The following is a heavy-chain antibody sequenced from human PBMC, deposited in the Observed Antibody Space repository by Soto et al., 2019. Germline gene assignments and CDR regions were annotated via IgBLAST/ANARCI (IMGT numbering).Heavy chain of an antibody. CDR2: IYSGGST. Sequence: LRLSCAASGFTVSSNNMNWVRQAPGKGLEWVSLIYSGGSTYYANSVKGRFTISRDSSKNTLYLQMNSLGAEDTAVYYCVTEGKSSTSCNTGCSFDYWGQGTLVTVSS. J-gene: IGHJ4*02. V-gene: IGHV3-53*01. CDR3: VTEGKSSTSCNTGCSFDY. D-gene: IGHD2-2*02. CDR1: GFTVSSNN.